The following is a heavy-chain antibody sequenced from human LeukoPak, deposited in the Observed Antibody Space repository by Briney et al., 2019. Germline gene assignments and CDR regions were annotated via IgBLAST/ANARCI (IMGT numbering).Heavy chain of an antibody. CDR2: IHYSGST. CDR3: ARVGPNVVRGVITYYYYGMDV. CDR1: GDSITTGSYY. Sequence: SETLSLTCTVSGDSITTGSYYWGWIRQPPGKALEWIGTIHYSGSTYSNPSLKSRVTISVDTSKTQFSLRLKSVPAADTAVYYCARVGPNVVRGVITYYYYGMDVWGQGTTVTVSS. J-gene: IGHJ6*02. D-gene: IGHD3-10*01. V-gene: IGHV4-39*07.